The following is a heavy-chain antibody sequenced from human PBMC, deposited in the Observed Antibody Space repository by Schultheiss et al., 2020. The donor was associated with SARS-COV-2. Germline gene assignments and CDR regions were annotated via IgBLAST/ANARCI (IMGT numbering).Heavy chain of an antibody. Sequence: GSLRLSCAVYGGSFSGYYWSWIRQPPGKGLEWIGEINHSGSTNYNPSLKSRVTISVDTSKNQFSLKLSPVTAADTAVYYCVRVAVVTVNWFDPWGQGTLVTVSS. J-gene: IGHJ5*02. CDR2: INHSGST. CDR1: GGSFSGYY. CDR3: VRVAVVTVNWFDP. D-gene: IGHD2-21*02. V-gene: IGHV4-34*01.